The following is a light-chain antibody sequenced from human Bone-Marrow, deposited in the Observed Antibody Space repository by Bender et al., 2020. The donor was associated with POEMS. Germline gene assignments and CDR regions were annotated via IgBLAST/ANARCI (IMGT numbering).Light chain of an antibody. CDR3: QAWDTYSVI. CDR2: QDT. CDR1: DLGDKY. V-gene: IGLV3-1*01. J-gene: IGLJ2*01. Sequence: SYEVTQPPSVSVSPGQTASIPCSGDDLGDKYVAWYQQKPGQSPVLVIYQDTKRPSGIPERFSGSNFGNTATLTISGTQAMDEADYYCQAWDTYSVIFGGGTKLTVL.